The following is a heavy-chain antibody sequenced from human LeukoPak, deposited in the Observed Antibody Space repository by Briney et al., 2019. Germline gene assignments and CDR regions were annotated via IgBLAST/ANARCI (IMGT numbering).Heavy chain of an antibody. D-gene: IGHD6-19*01. J-gene: IGHJ4*02. V-gene: IGHV4-59*12. Sequence: PSETLSLTCTVSGGSISSYYWSWIRQPPGKGLEWIGYIYYSGSTNYNPSLKSRVTISVDTSKNQFSLTLSSVTAADTAVYYCARDRTGGWHDYWGQGTLVTVSS. CDR2: IYYSGST. CDR1: GGSISSYY. CDR3: ARDRTGGWHDY.